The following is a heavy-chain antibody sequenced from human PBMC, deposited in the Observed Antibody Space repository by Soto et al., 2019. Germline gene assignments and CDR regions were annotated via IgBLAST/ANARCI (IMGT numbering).Heavy chain of an antibody. CDR3: AKDRAWNSSAQYYGSGSYPPRDQYYYYGMDV. CDR1: GFTFSSYG. V-gene: IGHV3-30*18. Sequence: GGSLRLSCAASGFTFSSYGMHWVRQAPGKGLEWVAVISYDGSNKYYADSVKGRFTISRDNSKNTLYLQMNSLRAEDTAVYYCAKDRAWNSSAQYYGSGSYPPRDQYYYYGMDVWGQGTTVTVSS. CDR2: ISYDGSNK. D-gene: IGHD3-10*01. J-gene: IGHJ6*02.